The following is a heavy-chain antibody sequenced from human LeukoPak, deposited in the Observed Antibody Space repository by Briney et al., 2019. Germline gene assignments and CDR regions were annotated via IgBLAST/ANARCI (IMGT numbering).Heavy chain of an antibody. CDR3: ARILDYLYFDY. CDR2: IYHSGST. D-gene: IGHD3/OR15-3a*01. V-gene: IGHV4-38-2*01. J-gene: IGHJ4*02. CDR1: GYSISSGYY. Sequence: KPSETLSLTCAVSGYSISSGYYCGWIRQPPGKGLEWIGSIYHSGSTYYNPSLKSRVTISVDTSKNQFSLKLSSVTAADTAVYYCARILDYLYFDYWGQGTLVTVSS.